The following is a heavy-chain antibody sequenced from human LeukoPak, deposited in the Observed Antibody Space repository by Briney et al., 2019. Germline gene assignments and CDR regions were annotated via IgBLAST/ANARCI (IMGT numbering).Heavy chain of an antibody. CDR2: IYYSGST. J-gene: IGHJ6*02. CDR1: GGSISSSSYY. V-gene: IGHV4-39*01. CDR3: ARHAQGNYGMDV. Sequence: SETLSLTCTVSGGSISSSSYYWGWIRQPPGKGLERIGSIYYSGSTYYNPSLKSRVTISVDTSKNQFSLKLSSVTAADTAVYYCARHAQGNYGMDVWGQGTTVTVSS.